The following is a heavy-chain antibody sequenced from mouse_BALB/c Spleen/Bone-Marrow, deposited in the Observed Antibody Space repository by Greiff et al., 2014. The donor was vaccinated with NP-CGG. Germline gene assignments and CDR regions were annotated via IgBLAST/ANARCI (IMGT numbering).Heavy chain of an antibody. CDR2: IDPANGNT. J-gene: IGHJ4*01. CDR1: GFNIKDTH. V-gene: IGHV14-3*02. Sequence: EVQLQQSGAELVKPGASVKLSCTASGFNIKDTHMHWVKQRPEQGLEWIGRIDPANGNTKYDPKFQGKATITADTSSNTAYLQLSSLTSEDTAVYYCARYGNYCYAMDYWGQGTSVTVSS. CDR3: ARYGNYCYAMDY. D-gene: IGHD2-1*01.